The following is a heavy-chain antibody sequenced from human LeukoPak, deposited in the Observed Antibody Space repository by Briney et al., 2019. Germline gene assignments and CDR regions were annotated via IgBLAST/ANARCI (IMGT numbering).Heavy chain of an antibody. CDR2: IYPGDSDT. V-gene: IGHV5-51*01. CDR1: GFSFTTYW. CDR3: AIRDFTSEHFAY. Sequence: GESLKISCKGSGFSFTTYWIGWVRQMPGRGLDWMGIIYPGDSDTRYSPSFQGQVTISADKSISTAYLQWSSLKASDTAIYYCAIRDFTSEHFAYLGQGAMVTLSS. J-gene: IGHJ4*02. D-gene: IGHD1-14*01.